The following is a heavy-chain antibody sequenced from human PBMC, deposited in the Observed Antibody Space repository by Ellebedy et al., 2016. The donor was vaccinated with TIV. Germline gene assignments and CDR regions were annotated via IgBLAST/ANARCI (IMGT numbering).Heavy chain of an antibody. CDR1: GFTFSSYS. D-gene: IGHD4-17*01. J-gene: IGHJ5*02. V-gene: IGHV3-48*04. CDR3: ARDFSRLATVTTIWFDP. Sequence: GGSLRLSCAASGFTFSSYSMNWVRQAPGKGLEWVSYISSSSSTIYYADSVKGRFTISRDNAKNSLYLQMNSLRAEDTAVYYCARDFSRLATVTTIWFDPWGQGTLVTVSS. CDR2: ISSSSSTI.